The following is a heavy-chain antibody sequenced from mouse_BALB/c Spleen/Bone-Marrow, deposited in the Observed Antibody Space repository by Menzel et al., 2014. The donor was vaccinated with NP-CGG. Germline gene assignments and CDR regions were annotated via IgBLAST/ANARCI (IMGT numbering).Heavy chain of an antibody. CDR3: ANYYYGYYFDS. CDR1: GFNIKDTY. CDR2: IDPANGNT. V-gene: IGHV14-3*02. Sequence: EVQLQESGAELVKPGASVKLSCTASGFNIKDTYMHWVKQRPEQGLEWIGRIDPANGNTKYDPKFQGKATTTADTSSNTAYLQLSSLTSEDTAVYYCANYYYGYYFDSWGQGTTLTVSS. J-gene: IGHJ2*01. D-gene: IGHD1-1*01.